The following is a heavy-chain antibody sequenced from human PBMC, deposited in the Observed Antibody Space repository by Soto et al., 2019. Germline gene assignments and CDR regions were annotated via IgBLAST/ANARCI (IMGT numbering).Heavy chain of an antibody. Sequence: SETLSLTCTVSGSSISSSSYYWGWIRQPPGKGLEWIGSIYYSGSTYYNPSLKSRVTISVDTSKNQFSLKLSSVTAADTAVYYCARAQLLWFGELWGGMDVWGQGTTVTVSS. D-gene: IGHD3-10*01. J-gene: IGHJ6*02. CDR1: GSSISSSSYY. V-gene: IGHV4-39*07. CDR3: ARAQLLWFGELWGGMDV. CDR2: IYYSGST.